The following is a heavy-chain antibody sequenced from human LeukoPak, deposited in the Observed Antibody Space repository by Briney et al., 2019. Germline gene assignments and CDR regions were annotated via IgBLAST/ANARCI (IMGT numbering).Heavy chain of an antibody. V-gene: IGHV4-61*05. D-gene: IGHD3-10*01. CDR2: IYYSGST. CDR3: ARGYNGSGSFFDY. Sequence: SETLSLTCTVSGGSISSSSYYWGWIRQPPGKGLEWIGYIYYSGSTNYNPSLRSRVTISVDTSKNQFSLKLSSVTAADTAVYYCARGYNGSGSFFDYWGQGTLVTVSS. CDR1: GGSISSSSYY. J-gene: IGHJ4*02.